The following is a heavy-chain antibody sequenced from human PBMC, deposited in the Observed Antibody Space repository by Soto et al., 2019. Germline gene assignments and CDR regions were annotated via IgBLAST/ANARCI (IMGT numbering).Heavy chain of an antibody. CDR3: VGHDWCDP. V-gene: IGHV3-66*01. CDR2: IYSGGST. J-gene: IGHJ5*02. Sequence: EVQLVESGGGVVQPGGSLRLSCAASGFTVSANYMSWVRQTPGKGLEWVSVIYSGGSTYYADSVKDRFTISRDNSKNTLYLQLNSRGAEDTAVYYCVGHDWCDPWGQGTLVTVSS. CDR1: GFTVSANY. D-gene: IGHD3-10*01.